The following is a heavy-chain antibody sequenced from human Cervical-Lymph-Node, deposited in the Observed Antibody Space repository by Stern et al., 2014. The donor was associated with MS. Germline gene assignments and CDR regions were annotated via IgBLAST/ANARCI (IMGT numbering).Heavy chain of an antibody. CDR2: ISAYNGNT. Sequence: QVQLVESGAEVKKPGASVKVSCKASGYTFTSYGISWVRQAPGQGLEWLGWISAYNGNTNYAQKLQGRVTMTTDTSTSTAYMELRSLRSDDTAVYYCARDRRYDFWSGYPYNWFDPWGQGTLVTVSS. D-gene: IGHD3-3*01. V-gene: IGHV1-18*01. CDR3: ARDRRYDFWSGYPYNWFDP. CDR1: GYTFTSYG. J-gene: IGHJ5*02.